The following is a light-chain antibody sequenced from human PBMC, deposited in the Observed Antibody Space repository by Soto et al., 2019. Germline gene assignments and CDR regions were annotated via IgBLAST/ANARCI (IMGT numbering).Light chain of an antibody. Sequence: EIVLPPSPGTLSLSPGERATLSRRASPPVSNTYLAWYQQNPGQAPRLLIYGASNRATGIPDRFSGSGSGTDFTLTISRLEPEDFAVYYCQQYGSSGTFGQGTKVDIK. J-gene: IGKJ1*01. CDR1: PPVSNTY. CDR2: GAS. CDR3: QQYGSSGT. V-gene: IGKV3-20*01.